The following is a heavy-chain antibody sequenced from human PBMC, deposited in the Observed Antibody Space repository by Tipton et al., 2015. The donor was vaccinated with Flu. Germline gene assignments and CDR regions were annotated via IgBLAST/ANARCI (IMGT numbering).Heavy chain of an antibody. V-gene: IGHV3-11*01. J-gene: IGHJ6*02. D-gene: IGHD3-3*01. CDR1: GFTFSDDY. Sequence: SLRLSCAASGFTFSDDYMSWIRQAPGKGLEWISHISSSGSTINYADSVKGRFTISRDNAKNSLYLQMNSLRAEDTAVYYCARDHPPSITVLGEITDYFGMDVWGQGTTVTVS. CDR2: ISSSGSTI. CDR3: ARDHPPSITVLGEITDYFGMDV.